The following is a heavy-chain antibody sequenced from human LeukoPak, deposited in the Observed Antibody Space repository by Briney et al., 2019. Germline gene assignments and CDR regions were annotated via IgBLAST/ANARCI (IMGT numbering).Heavy chain of an antibody. CDR3: ARHMPLWRAYYMGV. CDR2: IYYSGST. Sequence: KSSETLSLTCTVSDGSISSYYWTWIRQPPGKGLEWIGYIYYSGSTYYNPSLKSRVTISVDTSKNQFSLKLSSVTAADTAVYYCARHMPLWRAYYMGVWGKGTTVTISS. D-gene: IGHD2-2*01. J-gene: IGHJ6*03. V-gene: IGHV4-59*08. CDR1: DGSISSYY.